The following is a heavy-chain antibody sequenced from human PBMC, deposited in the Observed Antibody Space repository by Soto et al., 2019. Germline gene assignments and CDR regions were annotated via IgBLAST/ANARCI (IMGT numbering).Heavy chain of an antibody. V-gene: IGHV4-61*05. CDR1: GGSISSSIYY. Sequence: PSETLSLTCTVSGGSISSSIYYWGWIRQPPGMGLEWIGYIYYSGSTNYNPSLKSRVTISVDTSKNQFSLKLSSVTAADTAVYYCATDHYYDSSGYYPLFDYWGQGTLVTVSS. D-gene: IGHD3-22*01. J-gene: IGHJ4*02. CDR2: IYYSGST. CDR3: ATDHYYDSSGYYPLFDY.